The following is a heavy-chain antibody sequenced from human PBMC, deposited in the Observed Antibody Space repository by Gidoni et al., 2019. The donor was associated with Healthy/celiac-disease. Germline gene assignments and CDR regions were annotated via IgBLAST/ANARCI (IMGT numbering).Heavy chain of an antibody. CDR1: GFPFSSYS. CDR3: EGLRLGELSLDY. Sequence: EVQLVESGGGLVNPGGSLRLSCPASGFPFSSYSMTWVRQPPGKGLEWVSSISSSSSYIYYADSVKSRFTISRDNAKNSLYLQMNSLRAEDTAVYYCEGLRLGELSLDYWGQGTLVTVSS. CDR2: ISSSSSYI. V-gene: IGHV3-21*01. J-gene: IGHJ4*02. D-gene: IGHD3-16*02.